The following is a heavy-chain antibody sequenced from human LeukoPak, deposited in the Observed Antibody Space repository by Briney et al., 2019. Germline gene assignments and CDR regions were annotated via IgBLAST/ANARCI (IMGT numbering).Heavy chain of an antibody. V-gene: IGHV3-64*01. CDR1: GFTFSSYA. Sequence: GGSLRLSCAASGFTFSSYAMHWVRQAPGKGLEYVSAISSNGGSTYYANSVKGRFTISRDNAKNSLYLQMNSLRAEDTVVYYCARQQWLVPDYWGQGTLVTVSS. D-gene: IGHD6-19*01. CDR2: ISSNGGST. J-gene: IGHJ4*02. CDR3: ARQQWLVPDY.